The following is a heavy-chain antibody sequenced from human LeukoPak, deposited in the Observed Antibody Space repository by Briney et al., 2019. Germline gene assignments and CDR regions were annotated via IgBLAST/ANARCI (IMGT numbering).Heavy chain of an antibody. J-gene: IGHJ5*02. CDR2: ISGSGGST. Sequence: SGGSLRLSCAASGCTFSSYAMSWVRQAPGKGLEWVSAISGSGGSTYYADSVKGRFTISRDNSKNTLYLQMNSLRAEDTAVYYCAKDAVGSGYPNWFDPWGQGTLVTVSS. V-gene: IGHV3-23*01. CDR1: GCTFSSYA. CDR3: AKDAVGSGYPNWFDP. D-gene: IGHD3-22*01.